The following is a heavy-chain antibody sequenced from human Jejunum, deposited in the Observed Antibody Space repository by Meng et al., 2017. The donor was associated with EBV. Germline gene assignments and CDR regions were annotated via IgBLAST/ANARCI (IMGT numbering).Heavy chain of an antibody. J-gene: IGHJ4*02. V-gene: IGHV4-4*02. CDR3: ARDRGVEDY. D-gene: IGHD5-24*01. CDR2: IHHSGST. Sequence: HVQQQGPGPGRVKPSGTLSLTGAVAGGSIRTDNWWSWVRQPPGKGLEYIGEIHHSGSTKYTPSLKSRVTIAVDKSNNHFSMKLSSVTAADTAVYYCARDRGVEDYWGQGTLVTVSS. CDR1: GGSIRTDNW.